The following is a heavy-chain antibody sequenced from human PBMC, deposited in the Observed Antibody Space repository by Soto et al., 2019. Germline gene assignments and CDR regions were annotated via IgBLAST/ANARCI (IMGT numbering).Heavy chain of an antibody. CDR2: ISSSSTI. CDR3: ARDTRGWYAIDY. CDR1: GFTFSSYS. V-gene: IGHV3-48*01. Sequence: GGSLRLSCAASGFTFSSYSMNWVRQAPGKGLEWVSYISSSSTIYYADSVKGRFTISRDNAKNSLYLQMNSLRAEDTAVYYCARDTRGWYAIDYWGQGTLVTVSS. D-gene: IGHD6-19*01. J-gene: IGHJ4*02.